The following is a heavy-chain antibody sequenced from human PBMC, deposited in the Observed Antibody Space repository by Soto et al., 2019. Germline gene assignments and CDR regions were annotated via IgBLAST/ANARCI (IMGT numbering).Heavy chain of an antibody. CDR1: GGTFSSYA. V-gene: IGHV1-69*12. Sequence: QVQLVQSGAEVKEPGSSVKVSCKASGGTFSSYAISWVRQAPGQGLEWMGGIIPIFGTASYAQKFQGRVTITADESTSTAYMGLNSLRSEDTAVYYCARVWELTSDYWGQGTLVTVSS. D-gene: IGHD1-26*01. J-gene: IGHJ4*02. CDR3: ARVWELTSDY. CDR2: IIPIFGTA.